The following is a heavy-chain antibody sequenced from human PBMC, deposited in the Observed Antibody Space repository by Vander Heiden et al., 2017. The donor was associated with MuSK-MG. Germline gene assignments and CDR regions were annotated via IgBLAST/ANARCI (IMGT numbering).Heavy chain of an antibody. V-gene: IGHV1-18*01. CDR1: NYSFRSFR. D-gene: IGHD2-8*01. CDR2: INPYNDDT. Sequence: QIQLVQSGPEMKQPGASVRVSCQASNYSFRSFRIAWVRQVPGQGLEWVGWINPYNDDTDYAQAFQGRVTLTTDTSTDTAYMDLGGLTSDDTAIYYCGRYPTNVPFDYWGQGTLVTVSS. J-gene: IGHJ4*02. CDR3: GRYPTNVPFDY.